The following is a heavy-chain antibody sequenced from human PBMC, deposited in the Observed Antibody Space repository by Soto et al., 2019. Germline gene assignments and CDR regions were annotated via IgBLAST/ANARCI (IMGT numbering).Heavy chain of an antibody. CDR2: IHYSGST. Sequence: SETLSLTCTVSGGSVSSTSYYWTWIRQPPGKGLEWIGYIHYSGSTNYNPSLKSRVAMSVDTSKNNFSLKLSSVTAEDTAVYYCARAWEPLDFDYWGQGALVTVSS. CDR3: ARAWEPLDFDY. D-gene: IGHD1-26*01. V-gene: IGHV4-61*01. J-gene: IGHJ4*02. CDR1: GGSVSSTSYY.